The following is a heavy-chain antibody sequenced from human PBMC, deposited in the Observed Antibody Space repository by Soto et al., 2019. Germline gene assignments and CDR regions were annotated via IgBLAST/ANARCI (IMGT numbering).Heavy chain of an antibody. CDR1: GFTFSSYG. D-gene: IGHD2-2*01. J-gene: IGHJ4*02. CDR3: AKDLRRWIVVPAAMDFDFGTTGHHFDY. V-gene: IGHV3-30*18. CDR2: ISYDGSNK. Sequence: GGSLRLSCAASGFTFSSYGMHWVRQAPGKGLEWVAVISYDGSNKYYADSVKGRFTISRDNSKNTLYLQMNSLRAEDTAVYYCAKDLRRWIVVPAAMDFDFGTTGHHFDYWGQGTLVTVSS.